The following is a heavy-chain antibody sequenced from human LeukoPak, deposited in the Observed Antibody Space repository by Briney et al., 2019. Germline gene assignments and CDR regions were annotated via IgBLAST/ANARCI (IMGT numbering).Heavy chain of an antibody. J-gene: IGHJ4*02. CDR1: GFSLSTRGVG. CDR3: AHIQMVRGVSYYFVY. V-gene: IGHV2-5*02. Sequence: SGPTLVKPTQTLTLTCTFSGFSLSTRGVGVGWIRQPPGKALEWLALIYWDDDKRYSPSLKSRLTITKDTSKNQVVLTMTNMDPVDTATYYCAHIQMVRGVSYYFVYWGQGTLVTVSS. CDR2: IYWDDDK. D-gene: IGHD3-10*01.